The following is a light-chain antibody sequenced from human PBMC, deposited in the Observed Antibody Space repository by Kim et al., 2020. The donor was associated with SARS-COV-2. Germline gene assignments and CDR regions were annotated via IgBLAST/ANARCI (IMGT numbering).Light chain of an antibody. V-gene: IGLV3-21*04. CDR3: QVWDSSSDHWV. CDR2: YDS. Sequence: PGKAARITFSGNNIGSKSLHWYQQKPGQAPVLVIYYDSDRPSGIPERFSGSSSGNTATLTISRVEAGDEADYYCQVWDSSSDHWVFGGGTQLTVL. CDR1: NIGSKS. J-gene: IGLJ3*02.